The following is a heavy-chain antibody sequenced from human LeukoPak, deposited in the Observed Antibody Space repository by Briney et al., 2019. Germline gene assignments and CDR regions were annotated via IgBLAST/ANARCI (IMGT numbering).Heavy chain of an antibody. CDR1: GYTFTSYY. J-gene: IGHJ4*02. V-gene: IGHV1-46*01. Sequence: GASVKVSCKASGYTFTSYYMHWVRQAPGQGLEWMGIINPSGGSTSYAQKFQGRVTMTRDTSTSTVYMELSSLRSEDTAVYYCARGVYDFWSGYYTLVGGLNRPDYWGQETLVTVSS. CDR2: INPSGGST. D-gene: IGHD3-3*01. CDR3: ARGVYDFWSGYYTLVGGLNRPDY.